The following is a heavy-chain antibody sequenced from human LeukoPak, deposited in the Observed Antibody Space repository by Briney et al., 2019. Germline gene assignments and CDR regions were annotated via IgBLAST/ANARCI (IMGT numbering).Heavy chain of an antibody. Sequence: GESLKISCKASGYSFTTHWIGWVRQMPGRGLEGMGIIYPGDSDTRYSPSFQGQATISVDKSIGTAYLQWSSLEASDTAMYYCARPHYYDSIGYYFDYWGQGTLVTVSS. D-gene: IGHD3-22*01. CDR2: IYPGDSDT. V-gene: IGHV5-51*01. J-gene: IGHJ4*02. CDR3: ARPHYYDSIGYYFDY. CDR1: GYSFTTHW.